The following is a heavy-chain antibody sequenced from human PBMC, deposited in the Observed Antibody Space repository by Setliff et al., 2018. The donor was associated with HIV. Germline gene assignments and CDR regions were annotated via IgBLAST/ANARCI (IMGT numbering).Heavy chain of an antibody. CDR3: ARDRGYSFGFNYFDY. CDR2: IYYSGST. CDR1: GDSISSYY. Sequence: SETLSLTCTVSGDSISSYYWSWIRQPPGKGLEWIGFIYYSGSTNYNPSLKSRVTISLDMSKNQFSLRLSSVTAADTAVYYCARDRGYSFGFNYFDYWGQGTLVTVSS. V-gene: IGHV4-59*01. J-gene: IGHJ4*02. D-gene: IGHD5-18*01.